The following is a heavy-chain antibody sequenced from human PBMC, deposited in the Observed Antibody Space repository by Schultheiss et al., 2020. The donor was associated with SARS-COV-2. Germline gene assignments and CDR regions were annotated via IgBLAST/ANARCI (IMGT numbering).Heavy chain of an antibody. CDR2: ISSNGGNT. J-gene: IGHJ4*02. D-gene: IGHD3-10*01. V-gene: IGHV3-64*02. CDR1: GFTFSTYA. CDR3: ARGAYGSGSYYSDY. Sequence: GESLKISCAASGFTFSTYAMHWVRQAPGKGLEYVSGISSNGGNTYYVDSVKGRFTISRDNSKNTIYLQMGSLRAEDMAVYYCARGAYGSGSYYSDYWGQGTLVTVSS.